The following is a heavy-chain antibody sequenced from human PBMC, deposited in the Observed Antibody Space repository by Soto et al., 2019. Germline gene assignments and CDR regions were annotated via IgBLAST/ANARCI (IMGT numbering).Heavy chain of an antibody. CDR3: ARGRYYGSGSYYNE. J-gene: IGHJ4*02. V-gene: IGHV4-59*12. CDR1: CGSISSYY. CDR2: IYYSGST. D-gene: IGHD3-10*01. Sequence: PSETLSLTCTVSCGSISSYYWSRIRQPPGKGLEWIGYIYYSGSTNYNPSLKSRVTISVDTSKNQFSLKLSSVTAADTAVYYCARGRYYGSGSYYNEWGQGTLVTVSS.